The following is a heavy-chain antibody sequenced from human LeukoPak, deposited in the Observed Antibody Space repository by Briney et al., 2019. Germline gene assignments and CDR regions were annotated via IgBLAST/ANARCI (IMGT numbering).Heavy chain of an antibody. D-gene: IGHD4-11*01. V-gene: IGHV3-23*01. CDR2: ISGSSMST. CDR1: GFTFHNHG. CDR3: GKDSRPSVTTFRSRWTDY. J-gene: IGHJ4*02. Sequence: GGSLRLSCEAFGFTFHNHGMSWVRQAPGKGLEWISVISGSSMSTYYADSVKGRFTVSRDNSKNTVYLQMSSLRVEDSAIYYCGKDSRPSVTTFRSRWTDYWGQGILVTVSS.